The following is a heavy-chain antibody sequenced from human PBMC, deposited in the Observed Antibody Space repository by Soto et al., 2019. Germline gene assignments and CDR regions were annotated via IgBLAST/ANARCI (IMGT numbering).Heavy chain of an antibody. Sequence: GGSLRLSCAASGFTFSSYVMSWVRQAPGKGLKWVSTLSGSGGSTYYADSVKGRFTISRDNSKNTLYLQMNSLRAEDTAVYYCVKGTAVARYVFDSWGQGTLVTVSS. J-gene: IGHJ4*02. V-gene: IGHV3-23*01. CDR1: GFTFSSYV. CDR2: LSGSGGST. D-gene: IGHD6-19*01. CDR3: VKGTAVARYVFDS.